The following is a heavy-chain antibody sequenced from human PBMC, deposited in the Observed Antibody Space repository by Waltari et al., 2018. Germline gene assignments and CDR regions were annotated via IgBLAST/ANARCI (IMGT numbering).Heavy chain of an antibody. Sequence: QVQLQQWGAGLLKPSETLSLTCAVYGGSLSGYYWSRIRQPPGKGLDWIGEINHSGSTNYNPSLKSRVTISVDTSKNQFSLKLSSVTAADTAVYYCARGPSSIAAAGCFDYWGQGTLVTVSS. CDR3: ARGPSSIAAAGCFDY. CDR1: GGSLSGYY. CDR2: INHSGST. J-gene: IGHJ4*02. D-gene: IGHD6-13*01. V-gene: IGHV4-34*01.